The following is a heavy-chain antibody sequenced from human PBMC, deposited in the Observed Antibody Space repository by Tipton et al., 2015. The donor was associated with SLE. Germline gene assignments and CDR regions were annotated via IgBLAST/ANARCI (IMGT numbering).Heavy chain of an antibody. V-gene: IGHV4-59*01. CDR2: IYYSGST. Sequence: TLSLTCTVSGGSISSYYWSWIRQPPGKGLEWIGYIYYSGSTNYTPSLKSRVTISVDTSKNQFSLKLSSVTAADTAVYYCAREGRGQLVLWGQGTLVTVSS. CDR1: GGSISSYY. CDR3: AREGRGQLVL. D-gene: IGHD6-13*01. J-gene: IGHJ5*02.